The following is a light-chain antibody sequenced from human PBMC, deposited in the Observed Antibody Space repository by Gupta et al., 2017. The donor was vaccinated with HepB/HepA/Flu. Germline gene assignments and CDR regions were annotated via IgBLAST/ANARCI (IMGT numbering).Light chain of an antibody. CDR3: MQALQTPPFT. CDR2: LGS. V-gene: IGKV2-28*01. Sequence: DIVMTQSPLSLPVTPGEPASISCRSSQSLLHSNGYNYLDWDLQKPGQSPQLLIYLGSNRASGVPDRFSGSGSGTDFTLKISRVEAEDVGVYYCMQALQTPPFTFGHGTKVDIK. CDR1: QSLLHSNGYNY. J-gene: IGKJ3*01.